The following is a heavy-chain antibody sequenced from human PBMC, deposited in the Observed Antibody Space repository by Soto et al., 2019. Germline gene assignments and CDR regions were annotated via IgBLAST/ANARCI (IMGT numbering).Heavy chain of an antibody. D-gene: IGHD6-19*01. Sequence: GSLRLSCAASGFTFSSYSLNWVRQAPGKGLERGSSISSSSSYIYYAESVKGRFTISRDNAKNSLYLQMNSLRAEDTAVYYCARDIEQWLVPGDFDYWGQGTLVTVSS. J-gene: IGHJ4*02. CDR3: ARDIEQWLVPGDFDY. V-gene: IGHV3-21*01. CDR2: ISSSSSYI. CDR1: GFTFSSYS.